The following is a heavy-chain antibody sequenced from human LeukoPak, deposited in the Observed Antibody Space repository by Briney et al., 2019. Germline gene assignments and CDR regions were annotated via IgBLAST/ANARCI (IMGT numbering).Heavy chain of an antibody. CDR3: AKDRVGRWLQSIRPFVDY. V-gene: IGHV3-48*03. CDR2: ISSSGDTI. J-gene: IGHJ4*02. D-gene: IGHD5-24*01. CDR1: GFTFSSSE. Sequence: GGSLRLSCAASGFTFSSSEMNWVRQGPGKGLEWVSYISSSGDTIYYADSVKGRFTISRDNAKKSLYLQMTSLRAEDTAVYSCAKDRVGRWLQSIRPFVDYWGQGTLVTVSS.